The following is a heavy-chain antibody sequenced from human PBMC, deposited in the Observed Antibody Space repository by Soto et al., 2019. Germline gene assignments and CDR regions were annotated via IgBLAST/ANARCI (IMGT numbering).Heavy chain of an antibody. CDR3: ARTGYIGNFGLDV. Sequence: QVQLVQSGAEVKRPGASVKVSCKASGYTFTNYDVAWVRRAPGQGLQWMGWISFSKGKTYYEQSFQGRVTMTTDTVTTTGYMEVRSLRSDDTAVYYCARTGYIGNFGLDVWGQGTTVTVSS. CDR1: GYTFTNYD. V-gene: IGHV1-18*01. CDR2: ISFSKGKT. J-gene: IGHJ6*02. D-gene: IGHD5-12*01.